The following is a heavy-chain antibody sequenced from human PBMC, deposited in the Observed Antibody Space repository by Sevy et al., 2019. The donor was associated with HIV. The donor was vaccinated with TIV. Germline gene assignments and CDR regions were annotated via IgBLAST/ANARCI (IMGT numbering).Heavy chain of an antibody. CDR3: ARAVQTGTRYRGWFDS. CDR1: GGSISSGDYY. J-gene: IGHJ5*01. Sequence: TLSLTCTVSGGSISSGDYYWSWIRQPPGKGLEWIGYIYYSGSTYYNPSLKSRVTISVDTSKNQFSLNLSSVTAADTAVYYCARAVQTGTRYRGWFDSWGQGTLVTVSS. V-gene: IGHV4-30-4*01. CDR2: IYYSGST. D-gene: IGHD1-1*01.